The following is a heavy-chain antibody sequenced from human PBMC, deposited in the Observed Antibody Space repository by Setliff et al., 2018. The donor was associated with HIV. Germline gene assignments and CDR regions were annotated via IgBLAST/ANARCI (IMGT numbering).Heavy chain of an antibody. V-gene: IGHV1-18*01. Sequence: GASVKVSCKASGYTFTSYGISWVRQAPGQGLEWMGWISAYNGNTNYAQKLQGRVTMTTDTSTSTAYMELRSLRSDDTAMYYCARERWPEAKDSGYYYYMDVWGKGTPVTVSS. CDR2: ISAYNGNT. J-gene: IGHJ6*03. CDR1: GYTFTSYG. D-gene: IGHD6-25*01. CDR3: ARERWPEAKDSGYYYYMDV.